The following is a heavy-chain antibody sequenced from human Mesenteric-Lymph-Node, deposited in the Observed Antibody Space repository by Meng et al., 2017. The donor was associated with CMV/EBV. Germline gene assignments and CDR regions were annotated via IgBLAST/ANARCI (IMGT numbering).Heavy chain of an antibody. CDR1: GFTFSSDS. Sequence: GESLKISCAASGFTFSSDSMSWVRQAPGKGLEWVASIKPDGSDKYYVGSVKGRFTISRDNAWNSLYLQMNSLRAGDTAVYYCVRGNTYLYYFDCWGQGTQVTVSS. J-gene: IGHJ4*02. CDR3: VRGNTYLYYFDC. V-gene: IGHV3-7*01. CDR2: IKPDGSDK.